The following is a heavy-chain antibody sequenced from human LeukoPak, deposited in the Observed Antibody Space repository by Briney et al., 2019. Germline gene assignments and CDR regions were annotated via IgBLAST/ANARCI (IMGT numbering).Heavy chain of an antibody. Sequence: GGSLRLSCAASGFTFSSYGMHWVRQAPGKGLEWVAVISYDGSNKYYADSVKGRFTISRDNSKNTLYLQTNSLRAEDTAVYYCAKDSQYSSGWFPGYFDYWGQGTLVTVSS. D-gene: IGHD6-19*01. CDR3: AKDSQYSSGWFPGYFDY. J-gene: IGHJ4*02. CDR1: GFTFSSYG. V-gene: IGHV3-30*18. CDR2: ISYDGSNK.